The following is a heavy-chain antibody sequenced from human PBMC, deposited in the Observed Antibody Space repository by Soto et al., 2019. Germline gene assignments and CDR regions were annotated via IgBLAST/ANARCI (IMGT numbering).Heavy chain of an antibody. CDR3: ARDPGCTSTSCYTGVLDS. Sequence: GGSLRLSCVASGFTFSIHEMNWVRQAPGKGLEWISFISTSGSVKYYADSVKGRFTISRDNAKNSLFLQMNSLRPDDAAVYYCARDPGCTSTSCYTGVLDSWGQGTLVTVSS. CDR1: GFTFSIHE. CDR2: ISTSGSVK. V-gene: IGHV3-48*03. D-gene: IGHD2-2*02. J-gene: IGHJ4*02.